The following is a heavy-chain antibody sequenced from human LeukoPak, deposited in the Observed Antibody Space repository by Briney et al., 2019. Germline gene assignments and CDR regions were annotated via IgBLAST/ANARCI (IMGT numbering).Heavy chain of an antibody. Sequence: ASVKVSCKASGYTFTGYYMHWVRQAPGQGLEWMGWINPNSGGTNYAQKFQGRVTMTRDTSISTAYMELSRLRSDDTAVYYCARGRREYDFWSGYHPPDRGQGTLVTVSS. D-gene: IGHD3-3*01. J-gene: IGHJ1*01. CDR2: INPNSGGT. CDR3: ARGRREYDFWSGYHPPD. V-gene: IGHV1-2*02. CDR1: GYTFTGYY.